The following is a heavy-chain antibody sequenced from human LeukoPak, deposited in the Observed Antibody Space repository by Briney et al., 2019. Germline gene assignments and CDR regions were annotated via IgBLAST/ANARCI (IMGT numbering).Heavy chain of an antibody. V-gene: IGHV4-34*01. J-gene: IGHJ4*02. CDR3: ARTVDTSVVGDY. D-gene: IGHD5-18*01. Sequence: PSETLSLTCAVYGGPFSGYYWSWIRQPPGKGLEWIGEINHSGSTNYNPSLKSRVTISVDTSKNQFSLKLNSVTAADTAVYYCARTVDTSVVGDYWGQGTLVTVSS. CDR2: INHSGST. CDR1: GGPFSGYY.